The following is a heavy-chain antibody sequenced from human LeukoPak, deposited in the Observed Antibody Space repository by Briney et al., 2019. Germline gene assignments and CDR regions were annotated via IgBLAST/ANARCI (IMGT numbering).Heavy chain of an antibody. CDR2: INTNTGNP. V-gene: IGHV7-4-1*02. CDR3: ARADSSGWVQPVDY. J-gene: IGHJ4*02. CDR1: GYTFTSYA. D-gene: IGHD6-19*01. Sequence: GASVKVSCKASGYTFTSYAMNWVRPAPGQGLEWMGWINTNTGNPTYAQGFTGRFVFSLDTSVSTAYLQISSLKAEDTAVYYCARADSSGWVQPVDYWGQGTLVTVSS.